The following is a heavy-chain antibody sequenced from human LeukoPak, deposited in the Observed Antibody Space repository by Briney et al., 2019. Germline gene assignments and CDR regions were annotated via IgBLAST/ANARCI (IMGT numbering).Heavy chain of an antibody. V-gene: IGHV1-18*01. D-gene: IGHD3-9*01. CDR1: GYTFTSYG. Sequence: ASVKVSCKASGYTFTSYGISWVRQAPGQGLEWMGWISAYNGNTNYAQKLQGRVTMTTDTSTSTAYMELRSLRSDDTAVYYQAEDGIRYFDWLSGFCSYWGQGTLVTVSS. CDR3: AEDGIRYFDWLSGFCSY. J-gene: IGHJ4*02. CDR2: ISAYNGNT.